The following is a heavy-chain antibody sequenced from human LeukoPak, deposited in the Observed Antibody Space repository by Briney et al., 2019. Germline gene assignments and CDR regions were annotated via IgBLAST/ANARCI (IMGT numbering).Heavy chain of an antibody. V-gene: IGHV4-34*01. J-gene: IGHJ4*02. CDR3: ARGNGRDSYNFGY. CDR1: GGSFSGYY. Sequence: SETLSLTYAVYGGSFSGYYWSWIRQPPGKGLEWIGEINHSGSTNYNPSLKSRVTISVDTSKNQFSLKLSSVTAADTAVYYFARGNGRDSYNFGYWGQGTLVTVSS. D-gene: IGHD5-24*01. CDR2: INHSGST.